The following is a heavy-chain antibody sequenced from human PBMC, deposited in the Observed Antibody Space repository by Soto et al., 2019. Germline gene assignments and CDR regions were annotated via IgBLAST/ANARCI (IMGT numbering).Heavy chain of an antibody. CDR1: GFSFSTHT. D-gene: IGHD2-8*01. Sequence: EVQLLESGGGLVQPGGSLRLSCAASGFSFSTHTMSWVRRAPGKGLEWVSAISGSGGSPSYADSVQGRFTISRDNPKKTLYLQMNSLRAEDTAVYYCAKARCTTSNCYVPDYWGQGTLVTVSS. J-gene: IGHJ4*02. CDR2: ISGSGGSP. V-gene: IGHV3-23*01. CDR3: AKARCTTSNCYVPDY.